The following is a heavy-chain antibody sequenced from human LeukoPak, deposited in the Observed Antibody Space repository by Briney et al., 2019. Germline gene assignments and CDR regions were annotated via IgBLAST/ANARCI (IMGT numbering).Heavy chain of an antibody. J-gene: IGHJ4*02. CDR1: GFILSSFA. Sequence: GGSLRLPCTSSGFILSSFAMSWVRQAPGKGLEWVSSISSPGGNTYYADSVKGRFTISRDNSKNTLYLQMNSLRAEDTAVYYCARSSGYYLDYWGQGTLVTVSS. CDR3: ARSSGYYLDY. CDR2: ISSPGGNT. D-gene: IGHD3-22*01. V-gene: IGHV3-23*01.